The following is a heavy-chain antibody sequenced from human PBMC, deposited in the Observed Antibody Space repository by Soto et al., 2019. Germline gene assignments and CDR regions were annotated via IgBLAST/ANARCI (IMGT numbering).Heavy chain of an antibody. D-gene: IGHD2-15*01. J-gene: IGHJ4*02. CDR3: ARDIGGWPEY. Sequence: ASVEVSCKASGYTCTSYAIHWVRKAAGQRLECMGWINAGNGNTKYSQKFQGRVTITRDTSASTASMELSSLSSDDTAVYHSARDIGGWPEYWGQGTLVTVS. CDR2: INAGNGNT. CDR1: GYTCTSYA. V-gene: IGHV1-3*01.